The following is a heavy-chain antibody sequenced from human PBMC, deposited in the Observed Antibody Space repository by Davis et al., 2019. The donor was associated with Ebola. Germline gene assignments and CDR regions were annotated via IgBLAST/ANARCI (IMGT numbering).Heavy chain of an antibody. CDR1: EYRFANYW. Sequence: GESLKIPCKGSEYRFANYWIGWVRQKPGKGLEWMGMIYPGDSDTRYSPSFQGQVIISADQSISTAYLQWNSLQASDTAVYYCARLYGPGHYLNWYFNLWGRGTLVTVSS. CDR2: IYPGDSDT. J-gene: IGHJ2*01. CDR3: ARLYGPGHYLNWYFNL. V-gene: IGHV5-51*01. D-gene: IGHD3-10*01.